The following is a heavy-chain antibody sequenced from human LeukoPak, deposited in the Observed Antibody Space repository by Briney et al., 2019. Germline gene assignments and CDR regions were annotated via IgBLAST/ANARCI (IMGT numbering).Heavy chain of an antibody. J-gene: IGHJ4*02. CDR1: GYSFTSYW. CDR2: IYPSDSDT. D-gene: IGHD3-10*01. CDR3: ARRMVRGVITSPYDY. V-gene: IGHV5-51*01. Sequence: PGGSLRLSCKGSGYSFTSYWIAWVRQMPGKGLEWMGIIYPSDSDTRYSPSFQGQVTISADKSISTAYLQWSSLKASDTAMYYCARRMVRGVITSPYDYWGQGTLVTVSS.